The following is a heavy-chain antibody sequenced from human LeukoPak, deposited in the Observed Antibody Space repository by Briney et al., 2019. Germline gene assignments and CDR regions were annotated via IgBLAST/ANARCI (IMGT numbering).Heavy chain of an antibody. V-gene: IGHV3-23*01. CDR3: AKDITQSGTYGGPHNY. Sequence: GGSLRLSCAASGFTFSSFAMSWVRQAPGKGLAWVSSISGSGSRSYYADSVKGRFTISRDNSKNTLYLQMNSLRAEDTAVYYCAKDITQSGTYGGPHNYWGQGTLVSVSS. D-gene: IGHD1-26*01. J-gene: IGHJ4*02. CDR2: ISGSGSRS. CDR1: GFTFSSFA.